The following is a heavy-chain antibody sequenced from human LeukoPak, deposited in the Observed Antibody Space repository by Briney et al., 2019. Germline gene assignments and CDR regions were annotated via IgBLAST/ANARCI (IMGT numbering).Heavy chain of an antibody. J-gene: IGHJ4*02. V-gene: IGHV4-34*01. CDR2: INHSGST. D-gene: IGHD5-18*01. CDR1: GGSFSGYY. Sequence: PSETLSLTCAVYGGSFSGYYWSWIRQPPGKGLEWIGEINHSGSTNYNPSLKSRVTISVDTSKNQFSLKLSSVTAADTAVYYCARGIQLGHNDYWGQGTLVTVSS. CDR3: ARGIQLGHNDY.